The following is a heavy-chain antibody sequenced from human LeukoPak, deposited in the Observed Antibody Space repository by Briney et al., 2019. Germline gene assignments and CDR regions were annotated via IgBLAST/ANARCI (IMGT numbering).Heavy chain of an antibody. CDR2: ISSSGSTI. D-gene: IGHD2-2*01. CDR1: GFTFSDYY. CDR3: ARVWEPAAPFDP. Sequence: GGSLRLSCAASGFTFSDYYMSWIRQAPGKGLEWVSYISSSGSTIYYADSAKGRFTISRDNAKNSLYLQMNSLRAEDTAVYYCARVWEPAAPFDPWGQGTLVTVSS. V-gene: IGHV3-11*01. J-gene: IGHJ5*02.